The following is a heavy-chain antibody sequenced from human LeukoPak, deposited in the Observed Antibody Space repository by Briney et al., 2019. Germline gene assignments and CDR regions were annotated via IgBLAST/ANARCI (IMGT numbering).Heavy chain of an antibody. CDR2: ISSGSRYI. CDR3: ARDRLATIDY. Sequence: GGSLRLSCAASGFTFSDYYMNWVRQAPGKGLEWVSSISSGSRYIYYADSVKGRFTISRDNAKNSLYLQMNSLRAEDTAVYYCARDRLATIDYWGQGTLVTVSS. CDR1: GFTFSDYY. V-gene: IGHV3-21*01. J-gene: IGHJ4*02. D-gene: IGHD5-12*01.